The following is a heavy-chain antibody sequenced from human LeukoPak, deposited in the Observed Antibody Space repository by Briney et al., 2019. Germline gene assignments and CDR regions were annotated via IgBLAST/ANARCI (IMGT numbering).Heavy chain of an antibody. CDR2: ISGSGGST. CDR1: VFTFSSYD. D-gene: IGHD1-26*01. Sequence: PGGSLRLSCAASVFTFSSYDMSWVRQAPGRGLEWVSAISGSGGSTYYADSAKGRFTISRDKTKNTLSMPKNNQRDAHTPGFYFAKETSSGTYYDYWGEGALVTVSS. J-gene: IGHJ4*02. V-gene: IGHV3-23*01. CDR3: AKETSSGTYYDY.